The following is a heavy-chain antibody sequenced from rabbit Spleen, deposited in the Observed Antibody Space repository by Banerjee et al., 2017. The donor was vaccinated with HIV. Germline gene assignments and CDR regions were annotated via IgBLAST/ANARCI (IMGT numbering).Heavy chain of an antibody. CDR2: IEAGSSGFT. CDR3: ARDTSSSFSSYGMDL. J-gene: IGHJ6*01. Sequence: QSLEESGGGLVKPGASLTLTCIASGVSFSVNSYMCWVRQAPGKGLEWIACIEAGSSGFTYFASWAKGRFTISKTSSTTVTLQMTSLTAADTATYFCARDTSSSFSSYGMDLWGQGTLVTVS. CDR1: GVSFSVNSY. D-gene: IGHD1-1*01. V-gene: IGHV1S40*01.